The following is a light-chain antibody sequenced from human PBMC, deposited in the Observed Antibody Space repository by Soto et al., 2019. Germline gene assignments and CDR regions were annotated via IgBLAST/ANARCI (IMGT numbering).Light chain of an antibody. J-gene: IGLJ2*01. CDR1: SSDVGSYNR. V-gene: IGLV2-18*02. CDR3: SSYTSNSTYVV. CDR2: EVS. Sequence: QSVLTQPPSVSGSPGQSVTISCTGTSSDVGSYNRVSWYQQPPGTAPKLMIYEVSNRPSGVPDRFSGSKSGNTASLTISGLQAEDEADYYCSSYTSNSTYVVFGGGTKVTVL.